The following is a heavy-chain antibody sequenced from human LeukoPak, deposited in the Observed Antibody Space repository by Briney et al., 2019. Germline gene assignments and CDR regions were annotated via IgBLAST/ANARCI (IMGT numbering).Heavy chain of an antibody. CDR3: VRVLYRGSSSRGRIDL. D-gene: IGHD2-15*01. V-gene: IGHV4-59*01. J-gene: IGHJ4*02. CDR1: GGSITGYY. Sequence: KSSETLSLTCTVSGGSITGYYWSWIRQPPGKGLEWIGQIYDSGSTYYNPSLESRVTISIDTSKNQFSLKLTSVTAAETAVYYCVRVLYRGSSSRGRIDLWGQGVLVTVSS. CDR2: IYDSGST.